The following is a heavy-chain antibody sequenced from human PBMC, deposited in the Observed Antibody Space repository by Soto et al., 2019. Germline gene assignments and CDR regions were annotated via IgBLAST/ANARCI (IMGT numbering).Heavy chain of an antibody. D-gene: IGHD1-1*01. CDR1: GGSIISGGYY. CDR3: ARGVRXXXXDDPPDY. V-gene: IGHV4-31*03. Sequence: SETLSLTCTVSGGSIISGGYYWSWIRQHPGKGLEWIGYIYYNGSPYYNPSLKSRVTISLDTSKNQFSMNLRSETAADTAVYYCARGVRXXXXDDPPDYWGQGTLVTVSS. CDR2: IYYNGSP. J-gene: IGHJ4*02.